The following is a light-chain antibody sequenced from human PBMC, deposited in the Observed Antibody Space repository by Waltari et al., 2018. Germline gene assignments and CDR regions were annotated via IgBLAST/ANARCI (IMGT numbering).Light chain of an antibody. CDR2: SNK. Sequence: QSVLTQPPSTSGTPGQRVTISCSGSSSNIGSNAVNWYQQLPGTAPRLLIYSNKKRPSGVPDRLSGSKSGTSASRAISGLRSQDEADYYCAAWDDSLDGSWVFGGGTRLTVL. CDR1: SSNIGSNA. J-gene: IGLJ3*02. V-gene: IGLV1-44*01. CDR3: AAWDDSLDGSWV.